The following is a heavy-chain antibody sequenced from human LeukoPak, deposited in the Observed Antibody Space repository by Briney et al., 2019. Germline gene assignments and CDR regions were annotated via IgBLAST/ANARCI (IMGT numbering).Heavy chain of an antibody. V-gene: IGHV3-9*01. CDR2: ISWNSGSI. CDR1: GFTFSSYS. D-gene: IGHD1-26*01. J-gene: IGHJ4*02. Sequence: GGSLRLSCAASGFTFSSYSMNWVRQAPGKGLEWVSSISWNSGSIGYADSVKGRFTISRDNAKNSLYLQMNSLRAEDTGLYYCAKAPLTTSGTHYLDYWGQGTLVTVSS. CDR3: AKAPLTTSGTHYLDY.